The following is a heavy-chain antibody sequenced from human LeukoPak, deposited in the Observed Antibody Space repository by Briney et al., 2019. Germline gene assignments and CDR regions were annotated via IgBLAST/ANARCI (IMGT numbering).Heavy chain of an antibody. J-gene: IGHJ4*02. CDR3: ARGGGKTTVDY. V-gene: IGHV4-30-4*01. Sequence: SQTLSLTCTVSGGSISSGDYYWSWIRQPPGKGLEWIGYIYYSGSTYYNPSLKSRVTISVDTSKNQFSLKLSSVTAAGTAVYYCARGGGKTTVDYWGQGTLVTVSS. CDR1: GGSISSGDYY. D-gene: IGHD4-17*01. CDR2: IYYSGST.